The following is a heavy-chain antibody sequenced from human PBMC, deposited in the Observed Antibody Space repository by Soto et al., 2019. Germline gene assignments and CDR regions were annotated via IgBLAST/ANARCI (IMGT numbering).Heavy chain of an antibody. CDR3: ARGQRLDAFDI. V-gene: IGHV4-34*01. D-gene: IGHD6-19*01. Sequence: TLSLTCAVYGGSFSGYYWSWIRQPPGKGLEWIGEINHSGSTNYNPSLKSRVTISVDTSKNQFSLKLSSVTAADTAVYYCARGQRLDAFDIWGQGTMVTVSS. J-gene: IGHJ3*02. CDR1: GGSFSGYY. CDR2: INHSGST.